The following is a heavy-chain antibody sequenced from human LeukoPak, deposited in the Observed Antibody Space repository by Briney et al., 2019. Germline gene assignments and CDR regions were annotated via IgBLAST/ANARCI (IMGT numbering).Heavy chain of an antibody. J-gene: IGHJ5*02. D-gene: IGHD6-13*01. CDR3: ARGPFKAYSSSWYMGWFDP. CDR2: ISSSSSYI. V-gene: IGHV3-21*01. CDR1: GFTFSSYS. Sequence: GGSLRLSCAASGFTFSSYSMNWVRQAPGKGLEWVSSISSSSSYIYYADSVKGRFTISRDNAKNSLYLQMNSLRAEDTAVYYCARGPFKAYSSSWYMGWFDPWGQGTLVTVSS.